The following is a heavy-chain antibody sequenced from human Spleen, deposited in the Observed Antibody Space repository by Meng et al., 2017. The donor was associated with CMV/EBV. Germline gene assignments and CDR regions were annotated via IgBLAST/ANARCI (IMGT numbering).Heavy chain of an antibody. J-gene: IGHJ6*02. D-gene: IGHD3-10*01. CDR3: AKGGLLWF. Sequence: ETLSLTCAASGFTFSSYAMSWVRQAPGKGLEWVSAISGSGGSTYYADSVKGRFTISRDNSKNTLYLQMNSLRAEDTAVYYCAKGGLLWFGGQGTTVTVSS. CDR1: GFTFSSYA. V-gene: IGHV3-23*01. CDR2: ISGSGGST.